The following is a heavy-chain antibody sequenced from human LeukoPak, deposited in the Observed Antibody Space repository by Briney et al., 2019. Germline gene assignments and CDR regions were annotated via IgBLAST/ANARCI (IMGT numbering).Heavy chain of an antibody. V-gene: IGHV7-4-1*02. J-gene: IGHJ5*02. D-gene: IGHD2-2*01. CDR1: GYTFTSYA. Sequence: VASVKVSCKASGYTFTSYAMNWVRQAPGQGLEWMGWINTNTGNPTYAQGFTGRFVFSLDTSVSTAYLQISSLKAEDTAVYYCAREGGWVVPAAIWFDPWGQGTLVTVSS. CDR2: INTNTGNP. CDR3: AREGGWVVPAAIWFDP.